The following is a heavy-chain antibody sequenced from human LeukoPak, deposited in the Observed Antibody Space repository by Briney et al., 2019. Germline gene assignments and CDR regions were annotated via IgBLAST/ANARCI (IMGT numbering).Heavy chain of an antibody. Sequence: GRSLRLSCAASGFTFSSHAMHWVRQAPGKGLEWVAVISYDGSNKYYADSVKGRFTISRDNSKNTLYLQMNSLRAEDTAVYYCARTVGATRGEFDYWGQGTLVTVSS. V-gene: IGHV3-30*04. CDR3: ARTVGATRGEFDY. CDR2: ISYDGSNK. J-gene: IGHJ4*02. CDR1: GFTFSSHA. D-gene: IGHD1-26*01.